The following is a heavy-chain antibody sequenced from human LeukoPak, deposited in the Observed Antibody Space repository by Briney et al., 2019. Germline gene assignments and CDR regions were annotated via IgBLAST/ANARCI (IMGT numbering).Heavy chain of an antibody. CDR3: ARDPNAVVVPAGDFDY. Sequence: PGRSPRLSCAASGFTFSSYAMHWVRQAPGKGLEWVAVISYGGSNKYYADSVKGRFTISRDNSKNTLYLQMNSLRAEDTAVYYCARDPNAVVVPAGDFDYWGQGTLVTVSS. J-gene: IGHJ4*02. CDR1: GFTFSSYA. D-gene: IGHD2-2*01. CDR2: ISYGGSNK. V-gene: IGHV3-30-3*01.